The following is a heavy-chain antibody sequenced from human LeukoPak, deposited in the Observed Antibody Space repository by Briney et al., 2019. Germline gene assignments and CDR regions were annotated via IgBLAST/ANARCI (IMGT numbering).Heavy chain of an antibody. Sequence: PSETLSLNCTVSGGSSSSYYWSWLRQPPGKGLEWIGYIYYSGSTNYDPSLKSRVTISVDTSKNQFSLKLSSVTAADTAVYYCARADYGGNSGIDYWGQGTLVTVSS. V-gene: IGHV4-59*01. J-gene: IGHJ4*02. D-gene: IGHD4-23*01. CDR2: IYYSGST. CDR1: GGSSSSYY. CDR3: ARADYGGNSGIDY.